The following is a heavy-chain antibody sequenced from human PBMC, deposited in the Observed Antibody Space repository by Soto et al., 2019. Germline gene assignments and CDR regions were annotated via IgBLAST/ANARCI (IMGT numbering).Heavy chain of an antibody. D-gene: IGHD3-22*01. Sequence: PEGSLRLSCAASGCSYSSYWMSWVRQAPGKGLEWVANIKQDGSEKYYVDSVKGRFTISRDNAKNSLYLQMNSLRAEDTAVYYCARDQDSSGYYYVYYFDYWGQGTLVIVSS. CDR1: GCSYSSYW. CDR2: IKQDGSEK. J-gene: IGHJ4*02. CDR3: ARDQDSSGYYYVYYFDY. V-gene: IGHV3-7*01.